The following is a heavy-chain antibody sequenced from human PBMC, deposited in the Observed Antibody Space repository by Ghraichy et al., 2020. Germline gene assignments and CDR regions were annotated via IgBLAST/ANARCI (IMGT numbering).Heavy chain of an antibody. V-gene: IGHV3-30*18. CDR3: AKGAVGYCSSTSCHIFDY. Sequence: GGSLRLSCAASGFTFSSYGMHWVRQAPGKGLEWVAVISYDGSNKYYADSVKGRFTISRDNSKNTLYLQMNSLRAEDTAVYYCAKGAVGYCSSTSCHIFDYWGQGTLVTVSS. CDR1: GFTFSSYG. J-gene: IGHJ4*02. CDR2: ISYDGSNK. D-gene: IGHD2-2*01.